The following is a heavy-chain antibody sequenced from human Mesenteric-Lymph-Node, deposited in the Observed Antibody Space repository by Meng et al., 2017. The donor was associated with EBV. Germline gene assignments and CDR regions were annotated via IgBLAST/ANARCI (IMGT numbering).Heavy chain of an antibody. J-gene: IGHJ4*02. CDR3: ARTGSSPNHTFNY. CDR1: GGPTSGSDYY. Sequence: RDGSAPGLFKPSDTLYHPCTVSGGPTSGSDYYWGWIRQPPGKGLDWIASIYYSGRTYYNPSLKSRVTISVETSKNQFSLKLRSVTATDTAVYYCARTGSSPNHTFNYWGQGTLVTVSS. V-gene: IGHV4-39*07. CDR2: IYYSGRT. D-gene: IGHD1-14*01.